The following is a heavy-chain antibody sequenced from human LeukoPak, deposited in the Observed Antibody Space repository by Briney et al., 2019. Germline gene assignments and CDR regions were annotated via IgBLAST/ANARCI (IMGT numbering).Heavy chain of an antibody. V-gene: IGHV3-53*01. J-gene: IGHJ5*02. CDR2: IHTSGDT. D-gene: IGHD4-17*01. Sequence: PGRSLRHSCAASGLTGSHNYVSWVRQAPGKGLEWVSAIHTSGDTCYADSVKGRFTISRDTSKNTLYLQINSLRVEDTAVYYCIVFGDSNHWGQGTLVTVSS. CDR3: IVFGDSNH. CDR1: GLTGSHNY.